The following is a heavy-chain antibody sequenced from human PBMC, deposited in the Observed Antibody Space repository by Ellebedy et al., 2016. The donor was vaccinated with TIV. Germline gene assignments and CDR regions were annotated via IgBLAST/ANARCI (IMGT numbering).Heavy chain of an antibody. V-gene: IGHV3-30*18. D-gene: IGHD3-9*01. CDR1: GFGFSSFG. CDR2: ISYDGNNK. CDR3: AKEAYDILTGSQMYGMDV. Sequence: GESLKISCAASGFGFSSFGMHWVRQAPGKGLEWLAFISYDGNNKYNADSVKGRLTISRDNSNNALYLQMNSLRPEDTAVYFCAKEAYDILTGSQMYGMDVWGQGTTVTVSS. J-gene: IGHJ6*02.